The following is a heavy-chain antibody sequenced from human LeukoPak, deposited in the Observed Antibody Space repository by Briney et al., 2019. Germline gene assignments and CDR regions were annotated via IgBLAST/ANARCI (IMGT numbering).Heavy chain of an antibody. CDR3: AGERAYSGGPTGWLDP. D-gene: IGHD2-21*01. Sequence: GGSLRLSCTASGFTVSTNYMNWVRQAPGKGLEWVAVIYSGGDTYYADSVKGRFTISRDNSKNMVYLQMNSLKAEDTAVYYCAGERAYSGGPTGWLDPWGQGTLVTVSS. J-gene: IGHJ5*02. CDR1: GFTVSTNY. V-gene: IGHV3-66*01. CDR2: IYSGGDT.